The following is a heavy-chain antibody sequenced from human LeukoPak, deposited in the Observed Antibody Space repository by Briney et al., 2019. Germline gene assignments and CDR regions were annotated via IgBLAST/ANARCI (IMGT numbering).Heavy chain of an antibody. Sequence: PSETLSLTCSVSGGSISSSSYYWGWIRQPPGKGLEWIGSIYYSGSTYYNPSLKSRVTISVDTSKNQFSLKLSSVTAADTAVYYCARRGIAAPFDPWGQGTLVTVSS. CDR2: IYYSGST. D-gene: IGHD6-13*01. CDR3: ARRGIAAPFDP. J-gene: IGHJ5*02. CDR1: GGSISSSSYY. V-gene: IGHV4-39*01.